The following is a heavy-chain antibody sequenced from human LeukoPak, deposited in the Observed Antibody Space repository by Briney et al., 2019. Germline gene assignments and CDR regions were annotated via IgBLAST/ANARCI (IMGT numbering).Heavy chain of an antibody. V-gene: IGHV1-8*01. J-gene: IGHJ5*02. Sequence: ASVKVSCKASGYTFTSYDINWVRQATGQGLEWMGWMNPNSGNTGYAQKLQGRVTMTTDTSTSTAYMELRSLRSDDTAVYYCARASTQGYSGSYYFSRTYNWFDPWGQGTLVTVSS. CDR3: ARASTQGYSGSYYFSRTYNWFDP. CDR1: GYTFTSYD. CDR2: MNPNSGNT. D-gene: IGHD1-26*01.